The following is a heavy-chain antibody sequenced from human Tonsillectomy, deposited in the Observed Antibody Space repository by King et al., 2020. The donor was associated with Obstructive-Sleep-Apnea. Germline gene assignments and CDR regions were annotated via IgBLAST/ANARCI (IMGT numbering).Heavy chain of an antibody. CDR1: GFTCRSYD. CDR2: VTNSGDT. D-gene: IGHD6-19*01. J-gene: IGHJ6*02. CDR3: ARAGHGGAVAGTRLCYYYGMDV. V-gene: IGHV3-13*04. Sequence: VQLVESGWGLVQPGGSLRLSCAASGFTCRSYDMHCVRQATGKGLEWVSGVTNSGDTYTCATVKGRFTNSSENAQSSLYFQMNRLRAGDTGVSFCARAGHGGAVAGTRLCYYYGMDVWGQGTTVTVSS.